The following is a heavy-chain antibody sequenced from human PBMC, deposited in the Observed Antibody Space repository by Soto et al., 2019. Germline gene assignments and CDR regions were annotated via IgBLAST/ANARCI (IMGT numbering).Heavy chain of an antibody. D-gene: IGHD6-25*01. CDR2: IRSKAYGGTT. CDR3: TRVGYLRTVDY. V-gene: IGHV3-49*03. J-gene: IGHJ4*02. Sequence: PGGSLRLSCTASGFTFGDYAISWFRQAPGKGLEWVGFIRSKAYGGTTEYAASVKGRFTISRDDSKSIAYLQMNSLKTEDTAVYYCTRVGYLRTVDYWGQGTLVTVSS. CDR1: GFTFGDYA.